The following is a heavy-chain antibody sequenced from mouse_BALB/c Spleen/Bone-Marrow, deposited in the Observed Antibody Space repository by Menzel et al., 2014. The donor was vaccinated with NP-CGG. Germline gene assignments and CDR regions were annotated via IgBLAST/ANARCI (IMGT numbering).Heavy chain of an antibody. CDR3: ARLNYYGNLFV. Sequence: EVQLQESGGGLVQPGGSLKLSCAASGFDFGRYWMSWVRQAPGKGLEWIGEINPDSSTINYTPSLKDKFIISRDNAENTLYLQMSKVRSEDTALYYCARLNYYGNLFVWGAGTTVTVSS. D-gene: IGHD1-1*01. CDR2: INPDSSTI. J-gene: IGHJ1*01. CDR1: GFDFGRYW. V-gene: IGHV4-1*02.